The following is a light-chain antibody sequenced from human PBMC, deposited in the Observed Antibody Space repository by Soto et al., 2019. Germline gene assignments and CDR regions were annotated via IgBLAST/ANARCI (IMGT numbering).Light chain of an antibody. CDR2: DVS. CDR3: CSYTSSSTLV. Sequence: QSALTQPRSVSGSPGQSVTISCTGTSSDVGGYNYVSWYQEQPGKAPKLMIYDVSKRPSGVPDRFSGSKSGNTASLTISGLQAEDEADYYCCSYTSSSTLVFGGGTKVTV. V-gene: IGLV2-11*01. J-gene: IGLJ3*02. CDR1: SSDVGGYNY.